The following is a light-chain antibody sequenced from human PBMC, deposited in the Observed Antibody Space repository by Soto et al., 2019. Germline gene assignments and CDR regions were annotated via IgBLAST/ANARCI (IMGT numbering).Light chain of an antibody. CDR3: QQSYNTPYT. Sequence: DIRMTQSPSSLSASVGDRVTVTCRATEYIWNHLNWYQQKPGKAPTLLIFDASTLQSGVPSRFGGFGSETDFTLTISSLQPEDIATYYCQQSYNTPYTFGQGTKLDIK. J-gene: IGKJ2*01. V-gene: IGKV1-39*01. CDR1: EYIWNH. CDR2: DAS.